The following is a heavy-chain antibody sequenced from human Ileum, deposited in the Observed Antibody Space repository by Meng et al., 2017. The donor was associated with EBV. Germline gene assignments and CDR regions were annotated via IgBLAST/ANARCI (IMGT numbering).Heavy chain of an antibody. CDR3: ARRSFAAGSPDY. CDR1: GFSLNTGGMA. D-gene: IGHD3-10*01. Sequence: PLKESGPPLVKPTQTLTLTCTFSGFSLNTGGMAVSWIRQPPGKALEWLALIYWDDDKRYSPSLKTRLTITKDTSKNQVVLTMTNMDPVDTATYYCARRSFAAGSPDYWGQGTLVTVSS. J-gene: IGHJ4*02. CDR2: IYWDDDK. V-gene: IGHV2-5*08.